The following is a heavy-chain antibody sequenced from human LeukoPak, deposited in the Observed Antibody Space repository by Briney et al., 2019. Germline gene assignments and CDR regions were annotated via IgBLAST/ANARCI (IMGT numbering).Heavy chain of an antibody. Sequence: PSETLSLTCAVSGYSISSNHWWGWIRQPPGKGREWIGYIFFAGSTYYNPSLKSRVTMSVDTSKNQFSLRLSSVTAVDTAVYYCARIGPILGAAWVDYWGQGTLVSVSS. D-gene: IGHD3-3*02. CDR2: IFFAGST. J-gene: IGHJ4*02. CDR1: GYSISSNHW. V-gene: IGHV4-28*01. CDR3: ARIGPILGAAWVDY.